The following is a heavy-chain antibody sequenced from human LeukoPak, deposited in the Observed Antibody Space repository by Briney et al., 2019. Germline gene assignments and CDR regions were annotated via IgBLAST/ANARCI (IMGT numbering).Heavy chain of an antibody. D-gene: IGHD3-3*01. Sequence: GGSLRLSCAVSGFAFGSEAMSWVRQSPARGLEWVASISPGGGTTYYADSVKGRFTISRDNSKNTLYLQMNSLRAEDTAVYYCARASGFWSGYDSGHFDYWGQGTLVTVSS. CDR2: ISPGGGTT. J-gene: IGHJ4*02. CDR3: ARASGFWSGYDSGHFDY. CDR1: GFAFGSEA. V-gene: IGHV3-23*01.